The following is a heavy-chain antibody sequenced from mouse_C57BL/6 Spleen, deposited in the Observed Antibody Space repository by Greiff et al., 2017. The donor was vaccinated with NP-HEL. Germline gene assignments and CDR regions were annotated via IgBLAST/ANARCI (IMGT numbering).Heavy chain of an antibody. D-gene: IGHD1-1*01. CDR2: IYPGDGDT. Sequence: QVQLQQSGAELVKPGASVKISCKASGYAFSSYWMNWVKQRPGKGLEWIGQIYPGDGDTNSNGKFKGKATLTADKSSSTAYMQLSSLTSEDSAVYFCARCYYGSSYWYFDVWGTGTTVTVSS. CDR3: ARCYYGSSYWYFDV. V-gene: IGHV1-80*01. J-gene: IGHJ1*03. CDR1: GYAFSSYW.